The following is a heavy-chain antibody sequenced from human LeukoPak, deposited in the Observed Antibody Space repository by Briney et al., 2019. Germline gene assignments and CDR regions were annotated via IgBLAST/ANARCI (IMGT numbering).Heavy chain of an antibody. Sequence: SETLSLTCAVYGGSFSGYYWSWIRQPPGKGLEWIGEINHSGSTNYNPSLKSRVTISVDTSKNQFSLKLSSVTAADTAVYYYARGAYGDPTNFDYWGQGTLVTVSS. CDR3: ARGAYGDPTNFDY. V-gene: IGHV4-34*01. CDR2: INHSGST. D-gene: IGHD4-17*01. J-gene: IGHJ4*02. CDR1: GGSFSGYY.